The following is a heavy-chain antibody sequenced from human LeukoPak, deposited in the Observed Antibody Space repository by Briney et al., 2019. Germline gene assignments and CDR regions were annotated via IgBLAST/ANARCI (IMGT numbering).Heavy chain of an antibody. CDR2: INWNGGST. D-gene: IGHD6-13*01. CDR1: GFTFDDYG. CDR3: ARDGHIAAAGIYYCYYMDV. Sequence: GGSLRLSCAASGFTFDDYGMSWVRQAPGKGLEWVSGINWNGGSTGYADSVKGRFTISRDNAKNSLYLQMNSLRAEDTALYYCARDGHIAAAGIYYCYYMDVWGRGTTVTVSS. J-gene: IGHJ6*03. V-gene: IGHV3-20*04.